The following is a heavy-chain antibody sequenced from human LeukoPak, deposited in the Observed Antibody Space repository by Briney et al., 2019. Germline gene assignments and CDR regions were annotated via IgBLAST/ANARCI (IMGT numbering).Heavy chain of an antibody. CDR3: AKEGVTPFDY. D-gene: IGHD3-10*01. J-gene: IGHJ4*02. Sequence: GSLELSCSASGFTFYSYAMSWVRPAPGKGLEWVSAISRSGNNTYYTDSVRGRFTISRDNSKHTLYLQMNSLRAEDTALYYCAKEGVTPFDYWGQGTLVTVSS. CDR1: GFTFYSYA. V-gene: IGHV3-23*01. CDR2: ISRSGNNT.